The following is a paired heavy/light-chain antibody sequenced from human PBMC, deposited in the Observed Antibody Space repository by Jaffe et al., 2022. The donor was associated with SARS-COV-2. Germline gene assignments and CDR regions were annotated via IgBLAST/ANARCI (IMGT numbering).Light chain of an antibody. CDR3: QQSYSIPLT. V-gene: IGKV1-39*01. J-gene: IGKJ4*01. CDR2: AAS. CDR1: QSISSN. Sequence: IQVTQSPSSLSASVGDRVTITCRASQSISSNLNWYQQKRGKAPQLLIYAASSLQSGVPSRFSGSGSGTDFTLTISSLQPEDFATYYCQQSYSIPLTFGGGTKVEIK.
Heavy chain of an antibody. V-gene: IGHV3-23*01. J-gene: IGHJ4*02. D-gene: IGHD4-17*01. CDR2: ISSGAETT. CDR3: VKASGDYNPRSREFDY. Sequence: EVQVLESGGGLVQPGGSLRLSCAASGFTFSKHAMNWVRQVPGKGLEWVSIISSGAETTFYADSVKGRFTISRDNSKNTLSLQMNSLRAEDTAIYFCVKASGDYNPRSREFDYWGQGTLVTVSS. CDR1: GFTFSKHA.